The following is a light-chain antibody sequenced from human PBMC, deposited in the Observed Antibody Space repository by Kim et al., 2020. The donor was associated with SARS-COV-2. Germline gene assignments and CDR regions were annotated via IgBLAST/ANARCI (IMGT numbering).Light chain of an antibody. CDR2: EDD. V-gene: IGLV6-57*02. J-gene: IGLJ2*01. CDR1: GGSIASNY. CDR3: QSYDSNNHVV. Sequence: NFMLTQPHSVSESPGKTVTISCTGSGGSIASNYVQWFQQRPGSAPTTVIYEDDQRPSGVPDRFSGSIDSSSNSASLTISGLKTEDEADYYCQSYDSNNHVVFGGVTQLTVL.